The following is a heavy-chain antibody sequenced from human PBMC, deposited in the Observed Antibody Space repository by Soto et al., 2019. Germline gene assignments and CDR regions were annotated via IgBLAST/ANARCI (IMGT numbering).Heavy chain of an antibody. CDR1: GDSMTSYY. V-gene: IGHV4-4*07. CDR3: ARDQSVAADI. Sequence: QVHLQESGPGLVEPSETLSLTCTVSGDSMTSYYWSWIRQSAEKGLEWIGRISAKGTTTYIPSLKSRITLSVDTSKNQFSLKLKCVTAADTAVDFCARDQSVAADIWGQGTLVTVS. J-gene: IGHJ3*02. CDR2: ISAKGTT. D-gene: IGHD2-21*01.